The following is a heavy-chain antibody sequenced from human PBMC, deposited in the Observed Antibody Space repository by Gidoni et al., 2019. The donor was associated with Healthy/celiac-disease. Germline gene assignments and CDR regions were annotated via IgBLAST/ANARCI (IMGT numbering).Heavy chain of an antibody. Sequence: EVQLVQYGAGVEKPEESLRISCQGYGYSLTSYCNSWVREMPGTGLGWLGRVGPSDAHTNYSPSFQAHVTISADTSISTAYLQWSSLTASYTAMYYFAILSSSSCYEDWGQGTLVTVSS. CDR1: GYSLTSYC. D-gene: IGHD6-13*01. V-gene: IGHV5-10-1*03. CDR3: AILSSSSCYED. CDR2: VGPSDAHT. J-gene: IGHJ4*02.